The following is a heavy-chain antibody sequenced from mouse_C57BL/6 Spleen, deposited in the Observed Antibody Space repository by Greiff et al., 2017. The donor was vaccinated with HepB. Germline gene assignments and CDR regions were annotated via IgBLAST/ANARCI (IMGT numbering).Heavy chain of an antibody. V-gene: IGHV1-61*01. CDR2: IYPSDSET. J-gene: IGHJ3*01. D-gene: IGHD2-1*01. CDR1: GYTFTSYW. CDR3: AREEIYYGNSWFAY. Sequence: QVQLQQPGAELVRPGSSVKLSCKASGYTFTSYWMDWVKQRPGQGLEWIGNIYPSDSETHYNQKFKDKATLTVDKSSSTAYMQLSSLTSEDSAVYYCAREEIYYGNSWFAYWGQGTLVTVSA.